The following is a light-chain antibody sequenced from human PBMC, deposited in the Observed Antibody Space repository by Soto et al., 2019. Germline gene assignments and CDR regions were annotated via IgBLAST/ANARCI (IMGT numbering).Light chain of an antibody. V-gene: IGKV3-20*01. Sequence: EIVLTQSPGTLSLSPGERATLSCRASQSVSSIYLAWYQQTPGQAPRLLIYGASTRATGIPDRFSGSGSGTDLTLTISRLEPEDFAVYYCQQYGSSVLTFGGGTKVEIK. CDR3: QQYGSSVLT. CDR1: QSVSSIY. CDR2: GAS. J-gene: IGKJ4*01.